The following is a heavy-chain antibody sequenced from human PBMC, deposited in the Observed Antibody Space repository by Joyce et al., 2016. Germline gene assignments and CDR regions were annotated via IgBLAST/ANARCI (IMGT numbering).Heavy chain of an antibody. J-gene: IGHJ6*02. CDR3: ARGGISYYYAMDV. D-gene: IGHD3-16*01. CDR2: ISGTSYYI. CDR1: GSTFSSAS. V-gene: IGHV3-21*01. Sequence: GGPLRLSCEASGSTFSSASMSWFRQGPGKGLEWVAAISGTSYYIFHAETVRGRFTVSRDNAKKTLYLQMNSLRAEDSAVFYCARGGISYYYAMDVWGQGTTVTVSS.